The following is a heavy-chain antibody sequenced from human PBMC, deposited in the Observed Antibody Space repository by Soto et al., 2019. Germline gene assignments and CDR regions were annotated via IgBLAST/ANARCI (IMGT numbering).Heavy chain of an antibody. D-gene: IGHD3-3*01. CDR1: GYSFTGNS. CDR2: IIPILGIA. Sequence: SVKVSCKASGYSFTGNSIHWVRQAPGQGLEWMGRIIPILGIANYAQKFQGRVTITADKSTSTAYMELSSLRSEDTAVYYCASDDFWSGYPTGPTDAFDIWGQGTMVTVSS. V-gene: IGHV1-69*04. CDR3: ASDDFWSGYPTGPTDAFDI. J-gene: IGHJ3*02.